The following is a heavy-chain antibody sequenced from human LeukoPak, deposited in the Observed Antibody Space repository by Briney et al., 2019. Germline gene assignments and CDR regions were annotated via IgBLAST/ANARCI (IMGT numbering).Heavy chain of an antibody. CDR1: GGSISSYS. Sequence: SSETLSLTCTVSGGSISSYSWSWIRQPPGKGLEWVGYVYYTGSINYNPSLKSRVTISVDTSKNQLSLKLSSVTAADTAVYYCARGSSSGSYHPLDPWGQGTLVTVSS. CDR3: ARGSSSGSYHPLDP. J-gene: IGHJ5*02. CDR2: VYYTGSI. V-gene: IGHV4-59*01. D-gene: IGHD3-10*01.